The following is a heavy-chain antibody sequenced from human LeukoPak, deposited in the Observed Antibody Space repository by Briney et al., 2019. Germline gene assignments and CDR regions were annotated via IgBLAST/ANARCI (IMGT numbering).Heavy chain of an antibody. CDR3: ARDGGGCSGGSCYADY. D-gene: IGHD2-15*01. Sequence: ASVKVSCKASGGTFSSYTISWVRQAPGQGLEWMGRTIPILGIANYAQKFQGRVTITADKSTSTAYMELSSLRSEDTAVYYCARDGGGCSGGSCYADYWGQGTLVTVSS. V-gene: IGHV1-69*04. CDR2: TIPILGIA. J-gene: IGHJ4*02. CDR1: GGTFSSYT.